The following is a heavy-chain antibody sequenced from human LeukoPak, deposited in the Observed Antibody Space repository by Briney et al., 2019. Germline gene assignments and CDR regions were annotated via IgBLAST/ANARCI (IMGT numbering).Heavy chain of an antibody. V-gene: IGHV3-7*01. Sequence: GGSLTLSCAASGFTFSSYWMSWVRQAPGKGLEWVANIKQDGSEKYYVDSVKGRFTISRDNAKNSLYLQMNSLRAEDTAVYYCARGYSSSWWFYYYYYMDVWGKGATVTVSS. CDR3: ARGYSSSWWFYYYYYMDV. J-gene: IGHJ6*03. D-gene: IGHD6-13*01. CDR1: GFTFSSYW. CDR2: IKQDGSEK.